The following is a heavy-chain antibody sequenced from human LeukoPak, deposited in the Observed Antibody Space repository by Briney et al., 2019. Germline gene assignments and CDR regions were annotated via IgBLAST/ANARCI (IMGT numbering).Heavy chain of an antibody. CDR3: ARLKDDVTKFDY. CDR1: GFTFSSYW. V-gene: IGHV3-7*01. Sequence: LAGGSLRLSCAASGFTFSSYWMSWVRQAPGKGLEWVANIKQDGSQIHYVDSVKGRFTISRDNTKNSLFLQMNSLRAEDTAIYYCARLKDDVTKFDYLGQGTLVTVSS. D-gene: IGHD4-11*01. CDR2: IKQDGSQI. J-gene: IGHJ4*02.